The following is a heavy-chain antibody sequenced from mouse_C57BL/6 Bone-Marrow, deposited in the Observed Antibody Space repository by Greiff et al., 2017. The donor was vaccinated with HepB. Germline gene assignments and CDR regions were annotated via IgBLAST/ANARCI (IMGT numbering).Heavy chain of an antibody. D-gene: IGHD2-2*01. CDR2: IDPSDSYT. J-gene: IGHJ2*01. V-gene: IGHV1-59*01. Sequence: QVQLQQSGAELVRPGTSVKLSCKASGYTFTSYWMHWVKQRPGQGLEWIGVIDPSDSYTNYNQKFKGKATLTVDTSSSTAYMQLSSLTSEDSAVYYCARSTMVTGYWGQGTTLTVSS. CDR3: ARSTMVTGY. CDR1: GYTFTSYW.